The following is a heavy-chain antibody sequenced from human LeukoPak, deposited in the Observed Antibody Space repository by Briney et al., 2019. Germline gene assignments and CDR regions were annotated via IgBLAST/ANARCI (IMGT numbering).Heavy chain of an antibody. V-gene: IGHV4-59*12. CDR1: GGSISSYY. CDR2: IYYTGST. CDR3: ARECPYGSGSYYLDYYYYYMDV. J-gene: IGHJ6*03. D-gene: IGHD3-10*01. Sequence: SETLSLTCSVSGGSISSYYWSWIRQPPGKGLEWIGYIYYTGSTNYNPSLKSRVTISVDTSKNQFSLKLSSVTAADTAVYYCARECPYGSGSYYLDYYYYYMDVWGKGTTVTVSS.